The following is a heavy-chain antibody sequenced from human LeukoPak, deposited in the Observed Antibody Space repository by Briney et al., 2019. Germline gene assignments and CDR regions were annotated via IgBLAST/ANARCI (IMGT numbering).Heavy chain of an antibody. CDR2: ISSSGSTI. CDR1: GFTFSSYE. Sequence: PGGSLRLSCAASGFTFSSYEMNWVRQAPGKGLEWVSYISSSGSTIYYADSVKGRFTISRDNAKNSLYLQMNSLRAEDTAVYYCARDGNKGDYVWGSPEFWGQGTLVTVSS. V-gene: IGHV3-48*03. D-gene: IGHD3-16*01. J-gene: IGHJ4*02. CDR3: ARDGNKGDYVWGSPEF.